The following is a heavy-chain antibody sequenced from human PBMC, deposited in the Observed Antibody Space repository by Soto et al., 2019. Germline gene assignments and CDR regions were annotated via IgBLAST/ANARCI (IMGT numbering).Heavy chain of an antibody. D-gene: IGHD4-17*01. V-gene: IGHV4-39*01. J-gene: IGHJ4*02. Sequence: SETLSRTCTVSGASIITDNYFWVWIRQSPRRGLELIGSISYSGRTYDNPSLQSRVTISIDASKNQFSLKLTSVTAADTAVYYCARRRASDYGGNHHPYYFDRWGQGALVTVSS. CDR3: ARRRASDYGGNHHPYYFDR. CDR2: ISYSGRT. CDR1: GASIITDNYF.